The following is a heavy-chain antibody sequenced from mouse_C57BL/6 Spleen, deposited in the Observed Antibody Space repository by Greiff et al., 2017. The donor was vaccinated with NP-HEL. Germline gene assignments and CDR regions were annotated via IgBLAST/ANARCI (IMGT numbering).Heavy chain of an antibody. CDR3: ARPDYSNYVGYFDY. CDR1: GFTFSDHG. Sequence: EVQRVESGGGLVKPGGSLKLSCAASGFTFSDHGMHWVRQAPEKGLEWVAYISSGSSTIYYADTVKGRFTISRDNAKNTLFLQMTSLRSEDTAMYYCARPDYSNYVGYFDYWGQGTTLTVSS. V-gene: IGHV5-17*01. CDR2: ISSGSSTI. D-gene: IGHD2-5*01. J-gene: IGHJ2*01.